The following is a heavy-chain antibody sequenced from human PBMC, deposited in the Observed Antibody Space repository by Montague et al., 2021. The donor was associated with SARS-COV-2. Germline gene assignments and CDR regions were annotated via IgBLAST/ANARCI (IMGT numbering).Heavy chain of an antibody. Sequence: SETLSLTCTVSGGSITGYYSSWLRRSPGKGLEWIAYIYDGGAVNXNPSLGSRVTISTDTSKNQLSLKVNSVTAADTAVYYCVRDHPYGGPRGAYDIWGQGTVVTVSS. V-gene: IGHV4-59*01. J-gene: IGHJ3*02. CDR1: GGSITGYY. D-gene: IGHD4-23*01. CDR2: IYDGGAV. CDR3: VRDHPYGGPRGAYDI.